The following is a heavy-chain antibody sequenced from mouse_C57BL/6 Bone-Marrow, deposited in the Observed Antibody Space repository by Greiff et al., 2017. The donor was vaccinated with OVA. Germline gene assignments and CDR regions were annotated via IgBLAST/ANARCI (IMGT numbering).Heavy chain of an antibody. CDR2: ISYDGSN. J-gene: IGHJ2*01. V-gene: IGHV3-6*01. CDR1: GYSFTSGYY. CDR3: AREGGNYFDY. Sequence: DVKLQESGPGLVKPSQSLSLTCSVTGYSFTSGYYWNWLRQFPGNILVWMGYISYDGSNNYNPSLKNRISITRDTSKNQFFLKLNSVTTEDTATYYCAREGGNYFDYWGQGTTLTVSS.